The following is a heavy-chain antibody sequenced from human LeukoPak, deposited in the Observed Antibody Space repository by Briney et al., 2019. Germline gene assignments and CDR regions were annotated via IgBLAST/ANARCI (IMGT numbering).Heavy chain of an antibody. D-gene: IGHD6-19*01. V-gene: IGHV3-7*01. J-gene: IGHJ4*02. Sequence: GRSLTLSCAASAFTLSSYWMSWVRQAPGKGLEWVANRKKDGKKKYYVVTMKGRFTISRDNAKNSLLMQMDSLVAEDTAVYYCARCEQWLVPFLDYWGQGTLVTVSS. CDR3: ARCEQWLVPFLDY. CDR2: RKKDGKKK. CDR1: AFTLSSYW.